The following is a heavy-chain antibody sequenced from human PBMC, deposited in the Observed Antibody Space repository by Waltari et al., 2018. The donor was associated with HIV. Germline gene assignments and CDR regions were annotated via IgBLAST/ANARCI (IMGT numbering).Heavy chain of an antibody. Sequence: QLQLQESGPGLVKPSETLSLTCTVSGGSISSSSYFWGWIRQPPGKGLEWIGRIYYSGRAYYNPSLQSRGTISVDTSKNQFSLKLSSVTAADTAVYYCARHALRVGASYWYFDLWGRGTLVTVSS. V-gene: IGHV4-39*01. J-gene: IGHJ2*01. D-gene: IGHD1-26*01. CDR2: IYYSGRA. CDR3: ARHALRVGASYWYFDL. CDR1: GGSISSSSYF.